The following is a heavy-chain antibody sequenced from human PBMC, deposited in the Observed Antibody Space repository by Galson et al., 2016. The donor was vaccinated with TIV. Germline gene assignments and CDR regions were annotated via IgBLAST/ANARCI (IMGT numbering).Heavy chain of an antibody. J-gene: IGHJ5*02. D-gene: IGHD1-1*01. CDR3: ARDWDGSVNWFDP. CDR2: IRTSNGDT. V-gene: IGHV1-18*01. Sequence: RQAPGQGPEWMGWIRTSNGDTNRAQKFQERVTLTRDTSTTTGYMELMRLRFDDTAVYYCARDWDGSVNWFDPWGQGTLVTVSS.